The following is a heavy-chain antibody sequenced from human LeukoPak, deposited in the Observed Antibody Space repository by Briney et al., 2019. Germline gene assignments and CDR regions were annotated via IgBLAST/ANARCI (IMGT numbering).Heavy chain of an antibody. Sequence: PGGSLRLSCAASGFTFSNYWTHWVRQAPGKGLVWVSRIKGDGSHTNYADSVKGRFTISRDNAKDTLYLQMKSLRAEDTAVYYCVRDWDHFGFASWGLGTLVTVSS. CDR1: GFTFSNYW. D-gene: IGHD3-3*01. J-gene: IGHJ5*01. CDR3: VRDWDHFGFAS. CDR2: IKGDGSHT. V-gene: IGHV3-74*01.